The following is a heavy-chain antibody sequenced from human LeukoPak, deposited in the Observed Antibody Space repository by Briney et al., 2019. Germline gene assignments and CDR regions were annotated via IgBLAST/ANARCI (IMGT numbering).Heavy chain of an antibody. D-gene: IGHD3-3*01. J-gene: IGHJ6*03. CDR2: IYYSGGT. Sequence: SETLSLTCTVSGGSISSSSYYWGWIRQPPGKGLEWTGSIYYSGGTYYNPSLKSRVTISVDTSKNQFSLKLSSVTAADTAVYYCARGYDFWSGDYYYMDVWGKGTTVTVSS. CDR1: GGSISSSSYY. V-gene: IGHV4-39*07. CDR3: ARGYDFWSGDYYYMDV.